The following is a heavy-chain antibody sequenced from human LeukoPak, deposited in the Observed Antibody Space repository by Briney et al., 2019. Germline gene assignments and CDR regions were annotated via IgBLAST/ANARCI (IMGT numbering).Heavy chain of an antibody. CDR2: INAGNDNT. D-gene: IGHD2-15*01. CDR3: ARDLGYCTGGTCYPNWFDP. Sequence: ASVKVSCKASGYTFTSYAMHWVRQAPGQRLEWMGWINAGNDNTKYSQRFQGRVTITRDTSASTAYMELSSLRSEDTAVYYCARDLGYCTGGTCYPNWFDPWGQGTLVTVSS. CDR1: GYTFTSYA. J-gene: IGHJ5*02. V-gene: IGHV1-3*01.